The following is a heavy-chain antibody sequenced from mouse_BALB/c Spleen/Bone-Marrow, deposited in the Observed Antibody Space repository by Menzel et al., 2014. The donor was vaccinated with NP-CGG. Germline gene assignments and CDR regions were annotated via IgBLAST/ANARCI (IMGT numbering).Heavy chain of an antibody. CDR3: AKGGNYRYDFDY. V-gene: IGHV1-14*01. CDR1: GYTFTSYV. J-gene: IGHJ2*01. Sequence: VQLQQSGPELVKPGASVKMSCKASGYTFTSYVMHWVKQKPGQGLEWIGYINPYTDGTKYNEKFKGMATLTSDRSSSKAYMELISLTSEDSAVYYCAKGGNYRYDFDYWGQGTPLTVSS. CDR2: INPYTDGT. D-gene: IGHD2-14*01.